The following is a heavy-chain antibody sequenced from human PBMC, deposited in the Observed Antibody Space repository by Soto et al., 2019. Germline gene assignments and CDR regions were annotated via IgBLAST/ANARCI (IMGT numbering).Heavy chain of an antibody. J-gene: IGHJ5*02. D-gene: IGHD6-19*01. Sequence: SVKVSCKASGGTFSSYAISWVRQAPGQGLEWMGGIIPIFGTANYAQKFQGRVTITADESTSTAYMELSSLRSEDTAVYYCARDWEAVAGGVWFDPWGQGTLVTVSS. CDR3: ARDWEAVAGGVWFDP. CDR1: GGTFSSYA. CDR2: IIPIFGTA. V-gene: IGHV1-69*13.